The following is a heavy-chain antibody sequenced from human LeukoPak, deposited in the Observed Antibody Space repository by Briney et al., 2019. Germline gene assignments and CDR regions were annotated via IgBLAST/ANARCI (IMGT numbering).Heavy chain of an antibody. Sequence: SETLSLTCAVYGGSFSGYYWSWIRQPPGKGLEWIGEINHSGSTNYNPSLKSRVTISVDTSKNQFSLKLSSVTAADTAVYYCARGMYYYGSGPNDYWGQGTLVTVSS. V-gene: IGHV4-34*01. J-gene: IGHJ4*02. CDR2: INHSGST. CDR3: ARGMYYYGSGPNDY. D-gene: IGHD3-10*01. CDR1: GGSFSGYY.